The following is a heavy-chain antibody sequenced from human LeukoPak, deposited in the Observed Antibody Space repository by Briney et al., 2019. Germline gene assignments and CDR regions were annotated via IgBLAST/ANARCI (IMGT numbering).Heavy chain of an antibody. CDR2: IRESGGST. CDR3: AKTKPYGTTWYGGID. V-gene: IGHV3-23*01. J-gene: IGHJ4*02. CDR1: GFTFSSYA. Sequence: PGGSLRLSCVASGFTFSSYAMSWVRQAPGKGLEWVSAIRESGGSTHYADSVKGRFTISRDNSKNTPYLQMNSLRAEDTAVYYCAKTKPYGTTWYGGIDWGQGALVTVSS. D-gene: IGHD6-13*01.